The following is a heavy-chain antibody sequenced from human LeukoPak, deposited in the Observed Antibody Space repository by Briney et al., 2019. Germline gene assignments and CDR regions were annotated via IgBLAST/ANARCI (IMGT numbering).Heavy chain of an antibody. CDR3: ARSSGSYYWTSYYYYYMDV. J-gene: IGHJ6*03. Sequence: ASVKVSCKAYGYTFTSYDINWVRQATGQGLEWMGWMNPNSGNTGYAQKFQGRVTITRNTSISTAYMELSSLRSEDTAVYYCARSSGSYYWTSYYYYYMDVWGKGTTVTVSS. V-gene: IGHV1-8*03. D-gene: IGHD3-10*01. CDR1: GYTFTSYD. CDR2: MNPNSGNT.